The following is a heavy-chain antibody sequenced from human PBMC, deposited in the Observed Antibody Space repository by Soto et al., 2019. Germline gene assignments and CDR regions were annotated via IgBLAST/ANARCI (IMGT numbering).Heavy chain of an antibody. CDR2: ISGSGGST. Sequence: PGGSLRLSCAASGFTFSSYAMSWVRQAPGKGLEWVSAISGSGGSTYYADSVKGRFTISRDNSKNTLYLQMNSLRAEDTAVYYCAKFNSSSSRYYYYYGMDVWGQGTTVTVSS. J-gene: IGHJ6*02. CDR1: GFTFSSYA. V-gene: IGHV3-23*01. CDR3: AKFNSSSSRYYYYYGMDV. D-gene: IGHD6-6*01.